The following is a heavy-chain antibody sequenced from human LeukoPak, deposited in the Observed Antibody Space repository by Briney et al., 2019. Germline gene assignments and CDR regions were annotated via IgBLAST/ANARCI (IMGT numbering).Heavy chain of an antibody. CDR1: GFTFSSYS. D-gene: IGHD6-13*01. CDR3: ARGISSAAGIYFDY. CDR2: ISSSSSNI. Sequence: GGSLRLSCAASGFTFSSYSMNWVRQAPGKGLEWVSSISSSSSNIYYADSVKGRFTISRDNSKNSLYLQMNSLRAEDTAVYYCARGISSAAGIYFDYWGQGTLVTVSS. J-gene: IGHJ4*02. V-gene: IGHV3-21*01.